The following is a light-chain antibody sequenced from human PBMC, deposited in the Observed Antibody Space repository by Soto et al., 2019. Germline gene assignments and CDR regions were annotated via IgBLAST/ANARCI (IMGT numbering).Light chain of an antibody. J-gene: IGKJ5*01. CDR1: QSVSSSY. Sequence: PGERATLSCRASQSVSSSYLAWYQQKPGQAPRLLIYGASSRATGIPDRFSGSGSGTDFTLTISRLEPEDFAVYYCQQYGSSPPFTFGQGTRLEIK. CDR3: QQYGSSPPFT. V-gene: IGKV3-20*01. CDR2: GAS.